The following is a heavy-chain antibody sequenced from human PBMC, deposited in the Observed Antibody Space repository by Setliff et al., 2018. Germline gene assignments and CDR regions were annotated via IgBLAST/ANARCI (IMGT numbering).Heavy chain of an antibody. CDR1: GGSISSGNW. CDR3: ARSYSNSLEY. CDR2: INHSGKT. J-gene: IGHJ4*02. D-gene: IGHD4-4*01. V-gene: IGHV4-4*02. Sequence: ETLSLTCAVSGGSISSGNWWSWVRQTPGKGLEWIGEINHSGKTNHKPSLKSRVTMSVDKSKNQFSLKLNSVTAADTAVYYCARSYSNSLEYWGQGTLVTVSS.